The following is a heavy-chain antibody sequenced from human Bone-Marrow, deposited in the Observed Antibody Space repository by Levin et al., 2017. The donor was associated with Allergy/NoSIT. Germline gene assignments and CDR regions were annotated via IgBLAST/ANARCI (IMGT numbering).Heavy chain of an antibody. V-gene: IGHV1-69*13. D-gene: IGHD5-24*01. CDR2: IIPIFGTA. CDR3: AREFGSLEMATIRDYY. J-gene: IGHJ4*02. Sequence: SVKVSCKASGGTFSSYAISWVRQAPGQGLEWMGGIIPIFGTANYAQKFQGRVTITADESTSTAYMELSSLRSEDTAVYYCAREFGSLEMATIRDYYWGQGTLVTVSS. CDR1: GGTFSSYA.